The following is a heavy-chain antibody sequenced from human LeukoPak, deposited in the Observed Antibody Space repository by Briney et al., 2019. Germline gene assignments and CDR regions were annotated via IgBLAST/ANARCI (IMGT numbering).Heavy chain of an antibody. Sequence: ASVTVSCTASGYTFTIYGISWVRQAPGQGLEWMGWISAYNGNTNYAQKLQGRVTMTTDTSTSTAYMELRSLRSDDTAVYYCARDTYYDFWSGYYTGVYYYYYMDVWGKGTTVTVSS. CDR1: GYTFTIYG. CDR3: ARDTYYDFWSGYYTGVYYYYYMDV. V-gene: IGHV1-18*01. D-gene: IGHD3-3*01. CDR2: ISAYNGNT. J-gene: IGHJ6*03.